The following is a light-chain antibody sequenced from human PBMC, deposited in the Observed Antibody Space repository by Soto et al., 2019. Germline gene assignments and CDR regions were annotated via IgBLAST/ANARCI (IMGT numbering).Light chain of an antibody. CDR2: GAS. CDR1: QSVSSSY. Sequence: EIVLTQSPGTLSLSPGERATLSCRASQSVSSSYLAWYQQKPGQAPRLLIYGASSRATGIPDRFSGSGSGTDFTLTISRLEPEDFAVCYCQQYGSSSWTSGQGTKVDIK. V-gene: IGKV3-20*01. CDR3: QQYGSSSWT. J-gene: IGKJ1*01.